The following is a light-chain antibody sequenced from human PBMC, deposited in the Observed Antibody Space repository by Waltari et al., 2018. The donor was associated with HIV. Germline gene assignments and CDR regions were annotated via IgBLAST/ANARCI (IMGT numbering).Light chain of an antibody. CDR1: QSLLHSDGYTY. CDR2: LGS. V-gene: IGKV2-28*01. J-gene: IGKJ1*01. CDR3: MQAIQLPWT. Sequence: DIVMTQSPLSLPVTPGEPASISCRSSQSLLHSDGYTYFHWYLQKPGQSPQLLIYLGSNRASGVPDRFSGSGSVTDFTLKISRVEAEDVGDYYCMQAIQLPWTFGQGTKVEIK.